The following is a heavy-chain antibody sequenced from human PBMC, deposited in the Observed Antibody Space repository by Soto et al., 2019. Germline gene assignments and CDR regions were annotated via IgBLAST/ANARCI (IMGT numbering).Heavy chain of an antibody. CDR1: GGSFSGYY. J-gene: IGHJ6*02. CDR2: INHSGST. CDR3: ARGSILIFGVVMYYYYGMDV. Sequence: SETLSLTCAVYGGSFSGYYWSWIRQPPGKGLEWIGEINHSGSTNYNPSLKSRVTISVDTSKNQFSLKLSSVTAADTAVYYCARGSILIFGVVMYYYYGMDVWGQGTTGTVSS. D-gene: IGHD3-3*01. V-gene: IGHV4-34*01.